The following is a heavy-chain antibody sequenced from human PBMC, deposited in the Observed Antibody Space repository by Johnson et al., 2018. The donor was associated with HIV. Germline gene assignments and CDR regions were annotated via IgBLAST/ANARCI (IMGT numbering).Heavy chain of an antibody. CDR3: ARGGSCYNAHFDI. Sequence: VQLVESGGGLVQPGGSLRLSCAASGFTFSSYWMSWVRQAPGKGLEWVANIKQDGREKYYVDSVKGRFPISRDNAKNSLYLQMTSLRAEDTAVYYCARGGSCYNAHFDIWGQGTMVTVSS. CDR1: GFTFSSYW. CDR2: IKQDGREK. J-gene: IGHJ3*02. D-gene: IGHD2-15*01. V-gene: IGHV3-7*04.